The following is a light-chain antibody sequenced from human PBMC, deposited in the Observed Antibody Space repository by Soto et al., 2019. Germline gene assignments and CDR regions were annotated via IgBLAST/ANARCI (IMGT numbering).Light chain of an antibody. V-gene: IGKV3-15*01. CDR3: QQYHTWPIT. CDR1: QGVSRK. CDR2: GAS. Sequence: EIVITESPALLYLATGEIVILSCRASQGVSRKLAWYQHKPGQAPRLLISGASTGATGIPARFSGSGSGTEFTLTISSLQSEDCAIYYCQQYHTWPITVGGGTKV. J-gene: IGKJ4*01.